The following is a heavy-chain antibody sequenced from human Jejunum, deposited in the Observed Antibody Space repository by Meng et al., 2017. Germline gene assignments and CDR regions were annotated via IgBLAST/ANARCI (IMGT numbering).Heavy chain of an antibody. CDR3: AREYCTSGGCSSRGSTPDY. CDR2: IDWDNDK. Sequence: SGPTLVKPTQTLTLTCTFSGFSLTTSGMRMSWMRQPPGKALEWLARIDWDNDKFYSTSLRTRLTISKDTSKNQVVLIMTNMDPVDTGTYYCAREYCTSGGCSSRGSTPDYWGQGTLVTVSS. D-gene: IGHD2-8*01. J-gene: IGHJ4*02. CDR1: GFSLTTSGMR. V-gene: IGHV2-70*04.